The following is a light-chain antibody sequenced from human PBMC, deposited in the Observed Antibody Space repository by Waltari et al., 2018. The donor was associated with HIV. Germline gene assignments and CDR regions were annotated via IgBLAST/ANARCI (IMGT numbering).Light chain of an antibody. CDR3: QQANSFPHT. J-gene: IGKJ4*01. Sequence: DIQVTQSPSFVSASVGDKITINCCATQGVSHRLAWYQQRPGGGPHLLIYDASRLQDGVPSRFSGTGSGTYFTLTISDLQPEDFAMYYCQQANSFPHTFGGGTRV. V-gene: IGKV1-12*01. CDR1: QGVSHR. CDR2: DAS.